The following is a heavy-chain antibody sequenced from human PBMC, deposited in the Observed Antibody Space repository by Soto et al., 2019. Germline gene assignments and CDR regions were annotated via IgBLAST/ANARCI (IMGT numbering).Heavy chain of an antibody. CDR2: ISYDGSNK. D-gene: IGHD3-22*01. Sequence: GGSLRLSCAASGFTFSSYAMHWVRQAPGKGLEWVAVISYDGSNKYYADSVKGRFTISRDNSKNTLYLQMNSLRAEDTAVYYCARDLYYYDSSGYSIDYWGQGTLVTVSS. J-gene: IGHJ4*02. CDR3: ARDLYYYDSSGYSIDY. V-gene: IGHV3-30-3*01. CDR1: GFTFSSYA.